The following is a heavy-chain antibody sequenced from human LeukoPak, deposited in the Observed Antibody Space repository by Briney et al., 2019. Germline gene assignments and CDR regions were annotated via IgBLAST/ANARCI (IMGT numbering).Heavy chain of an antibody. CDR2: INPNSGGT. J-gene: IGHJ4*02. CDR1: GYTFTGYY. D-gene: IGHD3-22*01. Sequence: ASVKVSCKASGYTFTGYYMHWVRQPPAQGLEWMGWINPNSGGTNYAQKFQGRVTMTRDTSISTAYMELSSLRAEDTAVYYCAKDSLRITMIVVVITTWLDYWGQGTLVTVSS. CDR3: AKDSLRITMIVVVITTWLDY. V-gene: IGHV1-2*02.